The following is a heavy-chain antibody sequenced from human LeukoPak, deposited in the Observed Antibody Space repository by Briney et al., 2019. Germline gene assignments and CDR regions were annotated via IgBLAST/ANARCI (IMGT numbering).Heavy chain of an antibody. D-gene: IGHD3-10*01. CDR1: GFTFRSYA. CDR3: ANAKAYYGSGGAFDY. CDR2: ISGSGGST. J-gene: IGHJ4*02. Sequence: GGSLRLSCSASGFTFRSYAMSWVRQAPGKGLEWVSIISGSGGSTYYADSVKGRFTISRDNSKNTQYLQMNSLRAEDTAVYYCANAKAYYGSGGAFDYWGQGTLVTVSS. V-gene: IGHV3-23*01.